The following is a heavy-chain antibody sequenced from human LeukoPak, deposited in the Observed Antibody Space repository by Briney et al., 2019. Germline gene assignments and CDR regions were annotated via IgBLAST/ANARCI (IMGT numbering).Heavy chain of an antibody. D-gene: IGHD2-21*02. Sequence: PSETLSLTCTVSGGSISGSSYYWGWIRQPPGKGLEWIGEIHHSKSSNYYPSLKSRVTISVDKSKNQFSLELNSVTAADTAVYYCARGGDWLFDYWGQGILVTVSS. V-gene: IGHV4-39*07. CDR3: ARGGDWLFDY. J-gene: IGHJ4*02. CDR2: IHHSKSS. CDR1: GGSISGSSYY.